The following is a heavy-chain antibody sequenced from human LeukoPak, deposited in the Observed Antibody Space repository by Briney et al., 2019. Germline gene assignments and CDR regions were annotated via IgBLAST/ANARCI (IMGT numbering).Heavy chain of an antibody. CDR2: IYYSGST. J-gene: IGHJ5*02. V-gene: IGHV4-39*07. CDR1: GGSISSSSYY. D-gene: IGHD3-10*01. CDR3: ARDHYYGSGSLNWFDP. Sequence: SETLSLTCTVSGGSISSSSYYWGWIRQPPGKGLEWIGSIYYSGSTYYNPSLKSRVTISVDTSKNQFSLKLSSVTAADTAVYYCARDHYYGSGSLNWFDPWGQGTLVTVSS.